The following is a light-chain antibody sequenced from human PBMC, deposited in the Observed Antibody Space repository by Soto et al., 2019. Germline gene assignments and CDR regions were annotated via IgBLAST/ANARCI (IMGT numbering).Light chain of an antibody. CDR3: QQYNGYSTWT. Sequence: EIVLTQSPATLSLSPGERATLSCRSSQSVGSYLAWYQQKPGQAPRLLIYGASNRATGIPDRFSGSGSGTEFTLTISSLQPDDFATYYCQQYNGYSTWTFGQGTKVDIK. CDR1: QSVGSY. CDR2: GAS. V-gene: IGKV3-11*01. J-gene: IGKJ1*01.